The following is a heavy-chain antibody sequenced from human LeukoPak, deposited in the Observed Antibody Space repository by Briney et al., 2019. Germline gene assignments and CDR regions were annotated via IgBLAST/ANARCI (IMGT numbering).Heavy chain of an antibody. Sequence: ASVKVSCKASGYTFTSYYMHWVRQAPGQGLEWMGIINPSGGSTNYAQKLQGRVTMTTDTSTSTAYMELRSLRSDDTAVYYCARDLGYSYGPVDYWGQGTLVTVSS. D-gene: IGHD5-18*01. CDR3: ARDLGYSYGPVDY. J-gene: IGHJ4*02. CDR2: INPSGGST. CDR1: GYTFTSYY. V-gene: IGHV1-46*01.